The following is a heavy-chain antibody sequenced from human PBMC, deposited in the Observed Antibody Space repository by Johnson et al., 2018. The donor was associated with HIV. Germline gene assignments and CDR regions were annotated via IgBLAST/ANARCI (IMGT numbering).Heavy chain of an antibody. CDR1: GFTFDDCG. D-gene: IGHD6-13*01. CDR3: AKVGSGYSSSS. J-gene: IGHJ3*01. Sequence: VQLVESGGGVVRPGGSLRLSCEASGFTFDDCGMSWVRQGPGKGLAWVSGITWNGGRTDYADLVKGRFTISRDNAKNSLYLQMNRLRAEDTAVYYCAKVGSGYSSSSWGQGTMVTVSS. V-gene: IGHV3-20*04. CDR2: ITWNGGRT.